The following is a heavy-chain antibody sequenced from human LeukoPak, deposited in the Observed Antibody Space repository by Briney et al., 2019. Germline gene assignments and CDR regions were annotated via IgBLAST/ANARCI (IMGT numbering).Heavy chain of an antibody. CDR3: ASGGGIAAAGLFDY. Sequence: GASVKVSCKASGYTFTGYYMHWVRQAPGQGLEWMGGINPNSGGTNYAQKFQGRVTMTRDTSLSTAYMELSRLRSEDTAVYYCASGGGIAAAGLFDYWGQGTLVTVSS. D-gene: IGHD6-13*01. J-gene: IGHJ4*02. CDR1: GYTFTGYY. V-gene: IGHV1-2*02. CDR2: INPNSGGT.